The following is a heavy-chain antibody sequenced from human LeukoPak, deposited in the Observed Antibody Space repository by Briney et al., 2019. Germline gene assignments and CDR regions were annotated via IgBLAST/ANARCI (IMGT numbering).Heavy chain of an antibody. CDR2: IYHSGST. CDR3: ARRRSVAVDGFDI. CDR1: GYSISSGYY. V-gene: IGHV4-38-2*02. Sequence: SETLSLTCTVSGYSISSGYYWGWIRQPPGKGLEWIGSIYHSGSTYYNPFLKSRVTISVDTSKNQFSLKLSSVTAADTAVYYCARRRSVAVDGFDIWGQGTMVTVSS. J-gene: IGHJ3*02. D-gene: IGHD6-19*01.